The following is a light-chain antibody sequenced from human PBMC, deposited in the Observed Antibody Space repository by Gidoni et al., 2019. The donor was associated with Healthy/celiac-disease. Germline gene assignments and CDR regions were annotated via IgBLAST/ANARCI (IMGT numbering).Light chain of an antibody. CDR3: AAWDDSLSGVV. CDR2: SNN. CDR1: SPNIGSNY. J-gene: IGLJ2*01. V-gene: IGLV1-47*02. Sequence: QSVLTQPPSPSGTPGQRVTISCSGSSPNIGSNYVYWYQQLPGTAPKLLIYSNNQRPSGVPDRFSGSKSGTSASLAISGLRSEDEADYYCAAWDDSLSGVVFGGGTKLTVL.